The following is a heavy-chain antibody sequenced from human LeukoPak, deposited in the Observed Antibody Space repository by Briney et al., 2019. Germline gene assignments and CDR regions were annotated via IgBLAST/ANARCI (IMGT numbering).Heavy chain of an antibody. V-gene: IGHV3-30-3*01. CDR1: GFTFSSYA. Sequence: GRSLRLSCAASGFTFSSYAMHWVRRAPGKGLEWVAVISYDGSNKYYADSVKGRFTISRDNSKNTLYLQMNSLRAEDTAVYYCARVYYYDSSGYLGGMDVWGQGTTVTVSS. D-gene: IGHD3-22*01. CDR3: ARVYYYDSSGYLGGMDV. CDR2: ISYDGSNK. J-gene: IGHJ6*02.